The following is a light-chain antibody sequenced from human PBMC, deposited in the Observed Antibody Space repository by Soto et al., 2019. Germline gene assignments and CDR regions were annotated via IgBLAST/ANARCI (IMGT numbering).Light chain of an antibody. CDR3: QQYGISTGT. CDR2: GAS. V-gene: IGKV3-20*01. J-gene: IGKJ1*01. Sequence: EIVLTQSPGTLSLSPGERATLSCWASQSITSNYLAWYQHKPGQAPRLLIYGASIRATGIPDRFSGSGSGTDFTLTISRLEPEDFVVYYCQQYGISTGTFGQGTKVEIK. CDR1: QSITSNY.